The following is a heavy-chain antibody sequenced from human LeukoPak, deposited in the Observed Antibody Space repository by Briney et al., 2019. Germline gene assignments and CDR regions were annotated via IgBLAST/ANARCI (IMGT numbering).Heavy chain of an antibody. CDR2: INPNSGGT. V-gene: IGHV1-2*02. Sequence: ASVKVSCTASGYTFTGYYMHWVRQAPGQGLEWMGWINPNSGGTNYAQKFQGRVTMTRDTSISTAYMELSRLRSDDTAVYYCARTRSLWFGYNMDVWGKGTTVTVS. CDR1: GYTFTGYY. CDR3: ARTRSLWFGYNMDV. D-gene: IGHD3-10*01. J-gene: IGHJ6*03.